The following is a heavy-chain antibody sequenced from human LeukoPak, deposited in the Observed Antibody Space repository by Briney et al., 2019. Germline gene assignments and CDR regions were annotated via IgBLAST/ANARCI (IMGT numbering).Heavy chain of an antibody. D-gene: IGHD2-2*01. V-gene: IGHV4-30-4*08. J-gene: IGHJ3*02. Sequence: SETLSLTCTVSGGSISSGDYYWSWIRQPPGKGLEWIGYIYYSGSTYYNPSLKSRVTISVDTSKNQFSLKLSSVTAADTAVYCCARGYCSSTSCYPANDAFDIWGQGTMVTVSS. CDR2: IYYSGST. CDR1: GGSISSGDYY. CDR3: ARGYCSSTSCYPANDAFDI.